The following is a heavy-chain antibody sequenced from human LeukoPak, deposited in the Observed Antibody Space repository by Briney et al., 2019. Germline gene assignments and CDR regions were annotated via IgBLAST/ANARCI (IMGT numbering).Heavy chain of an antibody. CDR1: GFSFSTYW. D-gene: IGHD2-21*02. CDR3: VRETMTAPGN. Sequence: PGRSLRLSCAASGFSFSTYWMHWVRQAPGEGLVWVSRINNDGSSTSYADSVKGRFTISRDNAKNTLYLQMNSLRAEDTAVYYCVRETMTAPGNWGQGTLVTVSS. V-gene: IGHV3-74*01. J-gene: IGHJ4*02. CDR2: INNDGSST.